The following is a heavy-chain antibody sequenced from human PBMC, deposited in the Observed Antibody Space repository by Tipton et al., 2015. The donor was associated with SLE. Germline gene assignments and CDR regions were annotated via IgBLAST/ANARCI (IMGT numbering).Heavy chain of an antibody. V-gene: IGHV1-8*01. CDR2: MNPNSGNT. Sequence: QLVQSGAEVKKPGASVKVSCKASGYTFTSYEITWVRQATGQGLEWMGWMNPNSGNTGYAQKLQGRVTMTRDTSITTAYMELTSLRSEDTAIYYCARVRVDTAMGVFDFWGQGTLVTVSS. CDR3: ARVRVDTAMGVFDF. J-gene: IGHJ4*02. CDR1: GYTFTSYE. D-gene: IGHD5-18*01.